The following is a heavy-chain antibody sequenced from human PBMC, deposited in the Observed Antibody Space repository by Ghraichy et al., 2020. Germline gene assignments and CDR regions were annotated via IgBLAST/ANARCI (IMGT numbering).Heavy chain of an antibody. D-gene: IGHD2-8*01. J-gene: IGHJ4*02. CDR2: LYTSGST. V-gene: IGHV4-4*08. CDR1: GGSINNHF. CDR3: AGGVYGIRGFNADY. Sequence: SETLSLTCTVSGGSINNHFWTWIRQPPGKGLEWIAFLYTSGSTYYNSSHTSRVTISIDTSKNQISLNMMSVTAADTAVYYCAGGVYGIRGFNADYWGQGTLVTVSP.